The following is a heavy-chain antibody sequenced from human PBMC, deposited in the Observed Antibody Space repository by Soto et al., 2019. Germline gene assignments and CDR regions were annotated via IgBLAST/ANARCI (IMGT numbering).Heavy chain of an antibody. D-gene: IGHD3-22*01. CDR2: IYYSGST. J-gene: IGHJ4*02. V-gene: IGHV4-39*01. CDR1: GGSISSSSYY. Sequence: SENLSLTCTVSGGSISSSSYYLGWIRQPPGKGLEWIGSIYYSGSTYYNPSLKSRVTISVDTSKNQFSLKLSSVTAADTAVYYCARLGSSGYYYELAFDYWGQGTLVTVS. CDR3: ARLGSSGYYYELAFDY.